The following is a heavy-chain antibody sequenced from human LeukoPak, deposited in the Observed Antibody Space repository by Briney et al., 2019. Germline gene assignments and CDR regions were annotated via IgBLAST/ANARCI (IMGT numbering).Heavy chain of an antibody. CDR1: GGSISSYY. V-gene: IGHV4-59*12. CDR2: IYYSGST. CDR3: ESEAYCSSTSSLNWFDP. Sequence: SETLSLTCTVCGGSISSYYWSWIRHPPGKGLEWIGYIYYSGSTNYNPSLEGRVTIAVDTSKNQFFLKLRSVTAADTDVYYCESEAYCSSTSSLNWFDPWGQGTLVTVSS. J-gene: IGHJ5*02. D-gene: IGHD2-2*01.